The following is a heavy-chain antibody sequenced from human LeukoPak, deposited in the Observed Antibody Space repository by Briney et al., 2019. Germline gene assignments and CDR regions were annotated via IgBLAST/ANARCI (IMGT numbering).Heavy chain of an antibody. CDR3: ARDSSRSID. Sequence: GGSLRLSCAASGFTFSSYEMNWVRRAPGKGLEWVSYISSSGSTIYYADSVKGRFTISRDNAKNSLYLQMNSLRAKDTAVYYCARDSSRSIDWGQGTLVTVSS. CDR2: ISSSGSTI. V-gene: IGHV3-48*03. D-gene: IGHD6-6*01. CDR1: GFTFSSYE. J-gene: IGHJ4*02.